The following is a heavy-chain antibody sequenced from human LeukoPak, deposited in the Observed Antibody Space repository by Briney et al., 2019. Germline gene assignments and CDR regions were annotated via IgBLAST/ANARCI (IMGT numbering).Heavy chain of an antibody. Sequence: GGYLRLSCAASGFTVSSNYMSWVRQTPGKGLEWISGIYSAGSTYYADSVKGRFTISRNNSKNTLYIQMNSLRAEDTAVYYCARGGSYYDSSGHHFDYWGQGTLVTVSS. J-gene: IGHJ4*02. V-gene: IGHV3-53*01. CDR1: GFTVSSNY. CDR3: ARGGSYYDSSGHHFDY. D-gene: IGHD3-22*01. CDR2: IYSAGST.